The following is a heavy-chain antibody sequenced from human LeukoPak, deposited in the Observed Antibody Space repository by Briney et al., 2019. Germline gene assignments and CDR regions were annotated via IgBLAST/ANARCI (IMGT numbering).Heavy chain of an antibody. CDR1: GGSFSGYY. CDR2: INHSGST. V-gene: IGHV4-34*01. J-gene: IGHJ2*01. Sequence: SETLSLTCAVYGGSFSGYYWSWIRQPPGKGLEWIGEINHSGSTNYNPSLKSRVTISVDTSKNQFSLKLSSVTAADTAVYYCARGRGPRDWYARYFDLWGRGTLVTVSS. D-gene: IGHD6-19*01. CDR3: ARGRGPRDWYARYFDL.